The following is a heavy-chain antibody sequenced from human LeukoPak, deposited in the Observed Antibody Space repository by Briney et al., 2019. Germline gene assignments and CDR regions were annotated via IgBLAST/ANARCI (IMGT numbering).Heavy chain of an antibody. CDR3: TTRMVGATTLDY. Sequence: PGGSLRLSCAASGFTFSSYAMSWVRQAPGKGLEWVGRIRTKTDGGTTDYAAPVRGRFTISRDDSKNTLYLQMSSLKTEDTAVYYCTTRMVGATTLDYWGQGTLVTVSS. CDR2: IRTKTDGGTT. J-gene: IGHJ4*02. V-gene: IGHV3-15*01. CDR1: GFTFSSYA. D-gene: IGHD1-26*01.